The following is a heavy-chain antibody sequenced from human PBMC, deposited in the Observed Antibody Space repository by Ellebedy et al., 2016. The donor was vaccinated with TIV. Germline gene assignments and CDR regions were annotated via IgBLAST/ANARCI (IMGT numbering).Heavy chain of an antibody. CDR2: IHPADSDT. V-gene: IGHV5-51*01. J-gene: IGHJ5*02. D-gene: IGHD6-19*01. CDR1: GYMFTNYW. CDR3: ARMVYGSGWDGYFDP. Sequence: GESLKISCKASGYMFTNYWIGWVRQMPGKGLEWMGIIHPADSDTEYSPSFQGQVTISADKSISTVYLQWRSLQASDTAVYYCARMVYGSGWDGYFDPWGQGTLVTVSS.